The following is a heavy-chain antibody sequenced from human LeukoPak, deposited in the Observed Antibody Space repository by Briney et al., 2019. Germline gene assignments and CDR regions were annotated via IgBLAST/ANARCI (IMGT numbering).Heavy chain of an antibody. CDR3: ARQRITAAGILDY. J-gene: IGHJ4*02. Sequence: SETPSLTCTLSGGSISSYYWSWIRQPPGKGLEWIGYIYYSGNTNYNPSLKSRVTIPIDTSKNQFSLKLSSVTAADTAVYYCARQRITAAGILDYWGQGTLVTVSS. CDR1: GGSISSYY. V-gene: IGHV4-59*08. D-gene: IGHD6-13*01. CDR2: IYYSGNT.